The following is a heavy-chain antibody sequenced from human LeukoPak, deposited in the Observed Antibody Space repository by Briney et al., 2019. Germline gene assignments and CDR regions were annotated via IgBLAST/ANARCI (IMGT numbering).Heavy chain of an antibody. CDR3: ARSSSSWTDAFDI. D-gene: IGHD6-13*01. J-gene: IGHJ3*02. V-gene: IGHV4-34*01. CDR1: GGSFSGYY. Sequence: CETLSLTRAVYGGSFSGYYWSWIRRPPGKGLEWIGEINHSGSTNYNPSLKSRVTISVDTSKNHFSLKLSSVTAADTAVYYCARSSSSWTDAFDIWGEGTVDTVSS. CDR2: INHSGST.